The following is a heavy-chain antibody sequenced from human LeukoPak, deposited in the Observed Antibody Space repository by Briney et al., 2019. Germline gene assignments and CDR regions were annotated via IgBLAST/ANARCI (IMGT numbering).Heavy chain of an antibody. CDR3: ARDSAVAYCGGDCYFFDY. V-gene: IGHV3-21*01. CDR1: GFTFSSYS. Sequence: GGSLRLSCAASGFTFSSYSMNWARQAPGKGLEWVSSISSSSSYIYYADSVKGRFTISRDNAKNSLYLQMNSLRAEDTAVYYCARDSAVAYCGGDCYFFDYWGQGTLVTVSS. CDR2: ISSSSSYI. J-gene: IGHJ4*02. D-gene: IGHD2-21*02.